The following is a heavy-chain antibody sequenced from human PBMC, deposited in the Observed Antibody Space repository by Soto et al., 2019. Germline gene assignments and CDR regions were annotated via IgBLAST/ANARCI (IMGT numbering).Heavy chain of an antibody. Sequence: GASVKVSCKASGYTFTSYYMHWVRQARGQGLEWMGIINPSGGSTSYAQKFQGRVTMTRDTSTSTVYMELSSLRSEDTAVYYCARDPRYCSGGSCYPPRGNWFDPWGQGTLVTVSS. CDR2: INPSGGST. D-gene: IGHD2-15*01. J-gene: IGHJ5*02. CDR1: GYTFTSYY. V-gene: IGHV1-46*01. CDR3: ARDPRYCSGGSCYPPRGNWFDP.